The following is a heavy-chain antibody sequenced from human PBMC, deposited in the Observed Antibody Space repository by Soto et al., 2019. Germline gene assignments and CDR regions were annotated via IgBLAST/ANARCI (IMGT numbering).Heavy chain of an antibody. Sequence: SVKVSCKASGGTFSSYAISWVRQAPGQGLEWMGGIIPIFGTANYAQKFQGRVTITADESTSTAYVELSSLRSEDTAVYYCARGCSSTSCYVSLQYYYGMDVWGQGTTVTVSS. CDR3: ARGCSSTSCYVSLQYYYGMDV. J-gene: IGHJ6*02. CDR2: IIPIFGTA. D-gene: IGHD2-2*01. CDR1: GGTFSSYA. V-gene: IGHV1-69*13.